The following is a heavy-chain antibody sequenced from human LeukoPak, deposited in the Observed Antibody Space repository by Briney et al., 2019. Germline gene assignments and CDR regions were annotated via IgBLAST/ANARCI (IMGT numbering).Heavy chain of an antibody. Sequence: SETPSLTCTVSGGSISIGSYYWSWIRQPAGKGLEWIGEINHSGSTNYNPSLKSRVTISVDTSKNQFSLKLSSVTAADTAVYYCAREAYDWGQGTLVTVSS. CDR1: GGSISIGSYY. CDR2: INHSGST. V-gene: IGHV4-61*10. CDR3: AREAYD. J-gene: IGHJ4*02. D-gene: IGHD3-22*01.